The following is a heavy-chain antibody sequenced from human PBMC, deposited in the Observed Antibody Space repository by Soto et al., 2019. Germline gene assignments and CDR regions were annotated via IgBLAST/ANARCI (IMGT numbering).Heavy chain of an antibody. CDR2: ISHSSSTI. D-gene: IGHD3-10*01. Sequence: GGSLRLSCAASGFTFSSYNMNWVRQAPGKGLEWVSYISHSSSTIYYADSVKGRFTIARDNAKNSLHLQMNSLRDEDTAVYYCARDHYGSGSFSKFDYWGQGTLVTVSS. CDR1: GFTFSSYN. CDR3: ARDHYGSGSFSKFDY. V-gene: IGHV3-48*02. J-gene: IGHJ4*02.